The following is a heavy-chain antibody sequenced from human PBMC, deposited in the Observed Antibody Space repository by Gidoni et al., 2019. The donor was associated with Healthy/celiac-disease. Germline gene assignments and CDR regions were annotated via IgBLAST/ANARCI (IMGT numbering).Heavy chain of an antibody. J-gene: IGHJ1*01. D-gene: IGHD3-22*01. CDR2: IYTSGSA. CDR3: ARGGSDHYYDSSGYYYPLGYFQH. V-gene: IGHV4-61*02. Sequence: QVQLQESGPGLVTPSQTLSLTCTVSGGSISSGSYYWSWIRQPAGKGLEWIGRIYTSGSANYHPSLKRRVTISVDTSKNQFSLKLSSVTAADTAVYYCARGGSDHYYDSSGYYYPLGYFQHWGQGTLVTVSS. CDR1: GGSISSGSYY.